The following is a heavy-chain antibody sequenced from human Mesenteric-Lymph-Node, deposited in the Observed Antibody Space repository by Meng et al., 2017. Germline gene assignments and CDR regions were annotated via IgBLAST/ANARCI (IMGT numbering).Heavy chain of an antibody. CDR2: INNDGTET. CDR3: ARDPAFGAFDI. Sequence: GGSLRLSCVASGFTFGTFWMSWVRQAPGKGLELVANINNDGTETHYLDSVNGRFTISRDNAKNSVYLQMNSLRVEDTALYYCARDPAFGAFDIWGQGTMVTVSS. CDR1: GFTFGTFW. D-gene: IGHD3-10*01. V-gene: IGHV3-7*01. J-gene: IGHJ3*02.